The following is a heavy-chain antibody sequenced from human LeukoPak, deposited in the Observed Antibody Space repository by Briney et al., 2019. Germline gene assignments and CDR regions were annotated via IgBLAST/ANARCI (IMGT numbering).Heavy chain of an antibody. CDR3: ARVSGDGYYDSSGSDY. D-gene: IGHD3-22*01. J-gene: IGHJ4*02. CDR2: IKQDGSEK. V-gene: IGHV3-7*01. Sequence: GGSLRLSCAASGFTFSSYWMSWVRQAPGKGLEWVANIKQDGSEKYYVDSVKGRFTISRDNAKNSLYLQMNSLRAEDTAVYYCARVSGDGYYDSSGSDYRGQGALVTVSS. CDR1: GFTFSSYW.